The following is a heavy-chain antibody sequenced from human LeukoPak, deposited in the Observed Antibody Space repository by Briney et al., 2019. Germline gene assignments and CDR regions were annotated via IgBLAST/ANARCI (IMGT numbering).Heavy chain of an antibody. CDR2: VYYSGST. Sequence: SETLSLTCTVSGGSISNSGYYWGWIRQPPGKGLEWIGNVYYSGSTYYNPSLKSRVTISVGTSKNQFSLKLSSVTAADTAVYYCAKTYYYDPFDYWGQGTLVTVSS. V-gene: IGHV4-39*01. D-gene: IGHD3-22*01. CDR3: AKTYYYDPFDY. J-gene: IGHJ4*02. CDR1: GGSISNSGYY.